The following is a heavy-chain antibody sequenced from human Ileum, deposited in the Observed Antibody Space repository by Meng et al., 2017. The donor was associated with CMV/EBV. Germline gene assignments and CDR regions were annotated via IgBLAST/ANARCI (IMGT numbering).Heavy chain of an antibody. J-gene: IGHJ4*02. CDR3: ARDLTNKWFYY. CDR2: MYFSGIA. D-gene: IGHD1-26*01. V-gene: IGHV4-39*07. CDR1: GDPISSGSNS. Sequence: QMQLQESGHGLGRPSETLPLTCTPSGDPISSGSNSWAGFRRPPGRRLEWIGSMYFSGIADYNPSLKSRVTISLHATQKQFSLWLTSVTAADSAVYFCARDLTNKWFYYWGQGTLVTVSS.